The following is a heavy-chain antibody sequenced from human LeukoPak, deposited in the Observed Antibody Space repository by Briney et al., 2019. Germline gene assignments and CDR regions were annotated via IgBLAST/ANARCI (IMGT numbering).Heavy chain of an antibody. J-gene: IGHJ6*03. CDR2: IQDDESNK. Sequence: GGSLRLSCAASGFIFSSFGMHWVRQAPGKGLEWVAFIQDDESNKFYADSVKGRFTISRDNSKNTLFLQMNSLRPEDTALYYCAKQMVERPHYYYMDVWGKGTTVTVSS. D-gene: IGHD2-15*01. CDR1: GFIFSSFG. CDR3: AKQMVERPHYYYMDV. V-gene: IGHV3-30*02.